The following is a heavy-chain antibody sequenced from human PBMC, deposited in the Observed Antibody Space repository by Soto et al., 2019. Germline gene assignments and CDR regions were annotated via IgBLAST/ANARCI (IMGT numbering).Heavy chain of an antibody. CDR2: INHSGST. CDR1: GGSFSGYY. J-gene: IGHJ4*02. V-gene: IGHV4-34*01. CDR3: ARGRSSGEDIVVVPAARGIQIFDY. Sequence: SETLSLTCAVYGGSFSGYYWSWIRQPPGKGLEWIGEINHSGSTNYNPSLKSRVTISVDTSKNQFSLKLSSVTAADTAVYYCARGRSSGEDIVVVPAARGIQIFDYWGQGTLVTVSS. D-gene: IGHD2-2*01.